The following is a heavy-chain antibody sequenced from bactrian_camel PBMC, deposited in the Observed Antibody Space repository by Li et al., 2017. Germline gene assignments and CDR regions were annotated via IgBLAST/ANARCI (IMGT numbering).Heavy chain of an antibody. CDR3: VRWGGSWEQFFAY. D-gene: IGHD7*01. CDR2: IDSGGDST. Sequence: QLVESGGDLVQPGGSVRLSCAASGFTFRFYWMYWVRQAPGKGLEWVSTIDSGGDSTYYADSMKGRFTISGDNAKNTVYLQMNSLKPEDTAVYYCVRWGGSWEQFFAYWGQGTQVTVS. J-gene: IGHJ4*01. V-gene: IGHV3S25*01. CDR1: GFTFRFYW.